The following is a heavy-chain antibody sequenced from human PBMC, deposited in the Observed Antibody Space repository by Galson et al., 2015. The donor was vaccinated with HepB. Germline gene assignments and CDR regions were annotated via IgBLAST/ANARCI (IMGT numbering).Heavy chain of an antibody. CDR3: AKDGVTMVRGVLLP. D-gene: IGHD3-10*01. Sequence: SLRLSCAASGFTFSSYSMNWVRQAPGKGLEWVSYISSSSSTIYYADSVKGRFTISRDNSKNTLYLQMNSLRAEDTAVYYCAKDGVTMVRGVLLPWGQGTLVTVSS. CDR1: GFTFSSYS. V-gene: IGHV3-48*01. J-gene: IGHJ5*02. CDR2: ISSSSSTI.